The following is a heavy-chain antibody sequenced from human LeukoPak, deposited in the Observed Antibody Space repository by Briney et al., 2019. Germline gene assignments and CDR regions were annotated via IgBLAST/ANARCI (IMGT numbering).Heavy chain of an antibody. D-gene: IGHD3-22*01. CDR1: GFTFSSYW. CDR3: ARDGGKDYYDSSGYFDY. CDR2: MKQDGSEK. J-gene: IGHJ4*02. Sequence: GGSLRLFCAASGFTFSSYWMSWVRQAPGKGLEWVANMKQDGSEKYYVDSVKGRFTISRDNAKNSLYLQMNSLRAEDTAVYYCARDGGKDYYDSSGYFDYWGQGTLVTVSS. V-gene: IGHV3-7*01.